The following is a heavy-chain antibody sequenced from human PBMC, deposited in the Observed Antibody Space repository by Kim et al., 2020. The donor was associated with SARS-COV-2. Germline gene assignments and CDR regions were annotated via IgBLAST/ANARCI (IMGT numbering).Heavy chain of an antibody. CDR1: GFTFSSYA. CDR2: ISGSGGST. V-gene: IGHV3-23*01. Sequence: GGSLRLSCAASGFTFSSYAMSWVRQAPGKGLEWVSAISGSGGSTYYADSEKGRFTISRDNSKNTLYLQMNSLRAEDTAVYYCAKGISGWYSPDYWGQGTLVTVSS. D-gene: IGHD6-19*01. J-gene: IGHJ4*02. CDR3: AKGISGWYSPDY.